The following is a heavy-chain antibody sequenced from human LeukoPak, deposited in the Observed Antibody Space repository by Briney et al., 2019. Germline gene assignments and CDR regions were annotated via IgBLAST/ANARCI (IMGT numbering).Heavy chain of an antibody. V-gene: IGHV1-24*01. CDR1: GYTLTELS. J-gene: IGHJ3*02. D-gene: IGHD3-16*02. Sequence: ASVKVSCKVSGYTLTELSMHWVRQAPGKGLEWMGGFDPEDGETIYAQKFQGRVTMTEDTSTDTAYMELSSLRSEDTAVYYCARVMITFGGVIADAFDIWGQGTMVTVSS. CDR2: FDPEDGET. CDR3: ARVMITFGGVIADAFDI.